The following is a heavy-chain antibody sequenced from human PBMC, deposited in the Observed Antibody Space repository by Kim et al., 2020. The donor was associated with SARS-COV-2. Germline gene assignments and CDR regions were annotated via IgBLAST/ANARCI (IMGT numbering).Heavy chain of an antibody. CDR2: INSDGSST. CDR3: ARDFGEWEPFDY. V-gene: IGHV3-74*01. CDR1: GFTFSSYW. Sequence: GGSLRLSCAASGFTFSSYWMHWVRQAPGKGLVWVSRINSDGSSTSYADSVKGRFTIARDNAKNTLYLQMNSLRAEDTAVYYCARDFGEWEPFDYWGQGTLVTVSS. J-gene: IGHJ4*02. D-gene: IGHD3-10*01.